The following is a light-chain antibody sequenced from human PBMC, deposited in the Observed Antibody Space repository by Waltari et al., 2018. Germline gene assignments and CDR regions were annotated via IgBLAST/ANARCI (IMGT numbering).Light chain of an antibody. CDR2: HAS. J-gene: IGKJ1*01. V-gene: IGKV3-15*01. CDR1: QSISIY. Sequence: EIVMTQSPATLSVSPGERATLSCRASQSISIYLAWFQQKPGRAPRLLIYHASTRATGIPARLSGSGSGTEFTLTISSLQSEDFAVYYCQQRSNWPVTFGQGTRVEAK. CDR3: QQRSNWPVT.